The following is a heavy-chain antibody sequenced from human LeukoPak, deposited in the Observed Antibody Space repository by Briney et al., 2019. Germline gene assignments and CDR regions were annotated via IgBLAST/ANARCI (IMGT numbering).Heavy chain of an antibody. CDR1: GGSFSGYY. D-gene: IGHD2-15*01. CDR3: ARGPPGYCSGGSCYAVLTYYHYMDV. Sequence: SETLSLTCAVYGGSFSGYYWSWIRQPPGKGLEWIGEINHSGSTSYNPSLKSRVTISVDTSKNQFSLKLSSVTAADTAVYYCARGPPGYCSGGSCYAVLTYYHYMDVWGKGTTVTVSS. V-gene: IGHV4-34*01. J-gene: IGHJ6*03. CDR2: INHSGST.